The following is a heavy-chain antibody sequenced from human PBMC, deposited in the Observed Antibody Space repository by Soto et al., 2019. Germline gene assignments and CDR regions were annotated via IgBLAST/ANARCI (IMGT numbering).Heavy chain of an antibody. Sequence: GESLKISCKGSGYSFTSYWIGWVRQMPGKGLEWMGIIYPGDSDTRYSPSFQGQVTISADKSISTAYLQWSSLKASDTAMYYCAGVTYYYDTSGPGAFDIWGQGTMVTVSS. J-gene: IGHJ3*02. D-gene: IGHD3-22*01. CDR1: GYSFTSYW. CDR3: AGVTYYYDTSGPGAFDI. CDR2: IYPGDSDT. V-gene: IGHV5-51*01.